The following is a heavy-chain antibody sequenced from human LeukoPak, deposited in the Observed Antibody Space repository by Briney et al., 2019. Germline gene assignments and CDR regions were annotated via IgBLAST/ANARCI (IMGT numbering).Heavy chain of an antibody. Sequence: GGSLRLSCAASGFTFSSYWMSWVRQAPGKGLEWVANIKEDGSEKYYVDSVKGRFTISRDNAKNSLYLQMNSLRAEDTAVYYCAYGNYYDSSGSLFDYWGQGTLVTVSS. CDR3: AYGNYYDSSGSLFDY. D-gene: IGHD3-22*01. J-gene: IGHJ4*02. V-gene: IGHV3-7*01. CDR1: GFTFSSYW. CDR2: IKEDGSEK.